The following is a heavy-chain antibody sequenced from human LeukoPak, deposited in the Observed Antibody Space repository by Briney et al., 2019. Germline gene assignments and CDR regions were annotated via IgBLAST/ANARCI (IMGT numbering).Heavy chain of an antibody. V-gene: IGHV1-69*13. CDR3: ARGNGFRWSFDT. D-gene: IGHD2-15*01. Sequence: SVKVSCKPPGGTFKTYFIGWGRQAPGKGLEWMGGIIPVLGTSNYAQKFQGRVTITADESTTTAFMELRSLRSEDSALFYCARGNGFRWSFDTWGQGTLVTVSS. CDR2: IIPVLGTS. CDR1: GGTFKTYF. J-gene: IGHJ4*02.